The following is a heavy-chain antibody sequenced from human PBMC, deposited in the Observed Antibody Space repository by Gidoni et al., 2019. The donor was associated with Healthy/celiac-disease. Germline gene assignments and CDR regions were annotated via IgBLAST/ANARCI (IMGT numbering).Heavy chain of an antibody. CDR3: ATSYDYGSGPAYLYGMDV. CDR1: GYTLTELS. Sequence: QVQLVQSGAEVKKPGASVKVSCKVSGYTLTELSIHWVRQAPGKGLEWMGGFDPEDGETIYAQKFQGRVTMTEDTSTDTAYVELSSLRSEDTAVYYCATSYDYGSGPAYLYGMDVWGQGTTVTVSS. V-gene: IGHV1-24*01. D-gene: IGHD3-10*01. CDR2: FDPEDGET. J-gene: IGHJ6*02.